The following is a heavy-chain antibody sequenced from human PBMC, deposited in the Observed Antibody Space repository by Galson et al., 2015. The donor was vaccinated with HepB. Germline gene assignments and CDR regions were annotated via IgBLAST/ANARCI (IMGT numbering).Heavy chain of an antibody. J-gene: IGHJ4*02. Sequence: SLRLSCAASGFTFSSYGMHWVRQAPGKGLEWVAVISYDGSNKYYADSVKGRFTISRDNSKNTLYLQMNSLRAEDTAVYYCAKERGQDYGDYVFGNWGQGTLVTVSS. CDR2: ISYDGSNK. CDR3: AKERGQDYGDYVFGN. D-gene: IGHD4-17*01. V-gene: IGHV3-30*18. CDR1: GFTFSSYG.